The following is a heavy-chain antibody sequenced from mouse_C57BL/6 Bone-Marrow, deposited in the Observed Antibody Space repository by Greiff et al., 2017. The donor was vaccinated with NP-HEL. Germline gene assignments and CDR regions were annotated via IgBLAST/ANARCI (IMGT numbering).Heavy chain of an antibody. Sequence: QVQLQQPGAELVRPGTSVKLSCKASGYTFTSYWMHWVKQRPGQGLEWIGVIDPSDSYTNYNQKFKGKATLTVDTSSSTAYMQLSSLTSEDSAVYYCARGGWLPNYYAMDDWGQGTSVTVSS. CDR2: IDPSDSYT. V-gene: IGHV1-59*01. D-gene: IGHD2-2*01. CDR3: ARGGWLPNYYAMDD. CDR1: GYTFTSYW. J-gene: IGHJ4*01.